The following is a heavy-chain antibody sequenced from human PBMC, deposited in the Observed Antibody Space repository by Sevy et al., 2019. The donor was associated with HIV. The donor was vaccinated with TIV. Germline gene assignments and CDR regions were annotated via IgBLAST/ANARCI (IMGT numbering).Heavy chain of an antibody. CDR3: ARAVEDYSDSSGWDWYFDL. CDR1: GITVSSNY. D-gene: IGHD3-22*01. CDR2: IFASSNT. Sequence: GGSLRLSCALSGITVSSNYMGWVRQAPGKGLQWVSGIFASSNTHFADSVKGRFSISRDNSKNTLSLQMNSLSAEDTAVYYCARAVEDYSDSSGWDWYFDLWGRGTLVTVSS. V-gene: IGHV3-66*01. J-gene: IGHJ2*01.